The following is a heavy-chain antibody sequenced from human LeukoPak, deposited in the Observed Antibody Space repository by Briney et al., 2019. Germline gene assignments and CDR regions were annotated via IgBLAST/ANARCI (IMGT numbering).Heavy chain of an antibody. CDR3: AGSIAVAGIDY. J-gene: IGHJ4*02. CDR2: INHSGST. CDR1: GGSFGGYY. V-gene: IGHV4-34*01. D-gene: IGHD6-19*01. Sequence: SETLSLTCAVYGGSFGGYYWSWISQPPGKGLEWIGEINHSGSTNYNPSLKSRVTISVDTSKNQFSLKLSSVTAADTAVYYCAGSIAVAGIDYWGQGTLVTVSS.